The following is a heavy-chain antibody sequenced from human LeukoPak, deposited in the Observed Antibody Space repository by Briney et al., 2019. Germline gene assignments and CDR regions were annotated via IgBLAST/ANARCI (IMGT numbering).Heavy chain of an antibody. CDR2: ISAYNGNT. Sequence: ASGKVSCKASGYTFTSYGISWVRQAPGQGLEWMGWISAYNGNTNYAQKLQGRVTMTTDTSTNTAYMDLRRLRSDDTAVYYCARNWGAGHPINFDYWGQGTLVTVSS. V-gene: IGHV1-18*01. CDR1: GYTFTSYG. CDR3: ARNWGAGHPINFDY. D-gene: IGHD3-16*01. J-gene: IGHJ4*02.